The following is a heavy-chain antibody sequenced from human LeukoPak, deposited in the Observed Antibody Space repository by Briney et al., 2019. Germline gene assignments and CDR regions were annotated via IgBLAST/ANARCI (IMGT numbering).Heavy chain of an antibody. D-gene: IGHD3-10*01. CDR1: GFTFSSYS. CDR3: ARVAGSGSYLQFDY. J-gene: IGHJ4*02. Sequence: GGSLRLSCAASGFTFSSYSMNWVRQAPGKGLEWVSSISSSSYIYYADSVKGRFTISRDNAKNSLYLQMNSLRAEDTAVYYCARVAGSGSYLQFDYWGQGTLVTVSS. V-gene: IGHV3-21*01. CDR2: ISSSSYI.